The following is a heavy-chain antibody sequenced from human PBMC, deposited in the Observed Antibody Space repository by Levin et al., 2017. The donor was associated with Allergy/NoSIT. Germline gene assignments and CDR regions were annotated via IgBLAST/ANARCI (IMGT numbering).Heavy chain of an antibody. CDR3: ASSSGGKDSGGYLDY. J-gene: IGHJ4*02. D-gene: IGHD2-15*01. CDR1: GFTFRSYC. CDR2: IKEDGGEK. Sequence: QPGGSLRLSCAASGFTFRSYCMTWVRQAPGKGLEWVANIKEDGGEKYYVDSVRGRFTIFRDDAENSLYLQMNRLRVEDTAVYYCASSSGGKDSGGYLDYWGQGSLVAVSS. V-gene: IGHV3-7*01.